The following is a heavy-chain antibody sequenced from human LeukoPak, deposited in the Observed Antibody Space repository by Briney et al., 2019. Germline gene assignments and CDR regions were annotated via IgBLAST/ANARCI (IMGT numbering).Heavy chain of an antibody. CDR1: GGTFSSYA. V-gene: IGHV1-69*13. D-gene: IGHD3-22*01. Sequence: ASVKVSCKASGGTFSSYAISWVRQAPGQGLEWMGGIIPIFGTANYAQKIQGRVTITADESTSTAYMELSSLRSEDTAVYYCARGSSGYYFFDYWGQGTLVTVSS. CDR2: IIPIFGTA. J-gene: IGHJ4*02. CDR3: ARGSSGYYFFDY.